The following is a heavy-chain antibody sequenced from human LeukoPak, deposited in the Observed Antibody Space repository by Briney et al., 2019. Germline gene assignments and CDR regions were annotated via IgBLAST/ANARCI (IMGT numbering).Heavy chain of an antibody. Sequence: PGGSLRLSCAASGFSVINAWMSWVRQPPGQGLEWIGYIYTSGSTNYNPSLKSRVTISVDTSKNQFSLRLSSVTAADTAVYYCARHSTTVSSFDYWGQGTLVTVSS. CDR3: ARHSTTVSSFDY. CDR1: GFSVINAW. V-gene: IGHV4-4*09. CDR2: IYTSGST. D-gene: IGHD1-1*01. J-gene: IGHJ4*02.